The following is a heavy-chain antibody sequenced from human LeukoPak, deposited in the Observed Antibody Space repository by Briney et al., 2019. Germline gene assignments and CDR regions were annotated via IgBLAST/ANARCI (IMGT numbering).Heavy chain of an antibody. CDR3: ARSYFSVTGYYFDF. J-gene: IGHJ4*02. D-gene: IGHD3-9*01. Sequence: GGSQRLSCAASGFTFSSYGMHWVRQAPGKGLEWVAVISYDGGNEEYADSVKGRFTISRDNSKNTLSLQMTSLRVEDTAVYYCARSYFSVTGYYFDFWGQGTLVTVSS. CDR2: ISYDGGNE. CDR1: GFTFSSYG. V-gene: IGHV3-30*03.